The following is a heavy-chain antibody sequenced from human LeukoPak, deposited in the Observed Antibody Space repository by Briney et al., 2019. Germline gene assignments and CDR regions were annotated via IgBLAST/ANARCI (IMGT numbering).Heavy chain of an antibody. CDR2: INPNSGGT. CDR3: ATRAVADYYFDY. Sequence: ASVKVSCKASGYTFTGYYMHWVRQAPGQGLEWMGWINPNSGGTNYAQKFQGRVTMTRDTSISTAYMELSRLMSDDTAESYCATRAVADYYFDYWGQGTLVTVSS. V-gene: IGHV1-2*02. J-gene: IGHJ4*02. D-gene: IGHD6-19*01. CDR1: GYTFTGYY.